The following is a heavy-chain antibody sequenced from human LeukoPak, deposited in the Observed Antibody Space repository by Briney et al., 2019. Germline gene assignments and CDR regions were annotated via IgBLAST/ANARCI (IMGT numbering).Heavy chain of an antibody. Sequence: PGGSLRLSCAASGFTFDDYAMHWVRQAPGKGLEWVSGISWNSGSIGYADSVKGRFTISRDNAKNSLYLQMNSLRAEDTALYYCAKSIAVTNWFDPWGQGTLVTVSS. J-gene: IGHJ5*02. CDR3: AKSIAVTNWFDP. CDR2: ISWNSGSI. V-gene: IGHV3-9*01. CDR1: GFTFDDYA. D-gene: IGHD6-19*01.